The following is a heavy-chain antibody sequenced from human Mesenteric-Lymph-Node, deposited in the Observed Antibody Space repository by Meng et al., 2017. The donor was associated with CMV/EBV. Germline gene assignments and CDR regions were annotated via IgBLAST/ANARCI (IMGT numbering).Heavy chain of an antibody. Sequence: GGSLRLSCAASGFTFDDYAMHWVRRPPGKGLEWVSIMSWNSGRADYAESVKGRFIISRDNAKNSVSLQMNNVRPEDTAFYYCVKDWRGSGNYLHHWGQGTLVTVSS. CDR2: MSWNSGRA. D-gene: IGHD3-10*01. CDR3: VKDWRGSGNYLHH. CDR1: GFTFDDYA. V-gene: IGHV3-9*01. J-gene: IGHJ4*02.